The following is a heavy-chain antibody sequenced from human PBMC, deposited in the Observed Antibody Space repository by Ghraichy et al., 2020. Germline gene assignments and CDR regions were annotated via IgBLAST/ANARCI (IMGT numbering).Heavy chain of an antibody. V-gene: IGHV4-31*03. CDR3: ARGPSDYGDYGFSDY. Sequence: SETLSLTCTVSGGSISSGGYYWSWIRQHPGKGLEWIGYIYYSGSTYYNPSLKSRVTISVDTSKNQFSLKLSSVTAADTAVYYCARGPSDYGDYGFSDYWGQGTLVTVSS. CDR2: IYYSGST. CDR1: GGSISSGGYY. D-gene: IGHD4-17*01. J-gene: IGHJ4*02.